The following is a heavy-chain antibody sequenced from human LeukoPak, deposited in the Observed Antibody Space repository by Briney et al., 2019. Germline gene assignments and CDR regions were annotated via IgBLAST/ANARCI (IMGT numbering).Heavy chain of an antibody. D-gene: IGHD2-21*02. CDR1: GFTVSSNY. J-gene: IGHJ3*02. CDR2: IYSGGST. Sequence: GGSLTLSCAASGFTVSSNYMSWVRQAPGKGLEWVGVIYSGGSTYYADSVKGRFTISRDNSKNTLYLQMNSLRAEDTAVYYCARVGAYCGGYCREDAFDIWGQGTMVTVSS. V-gene: IGHV3-53*01. CDR3: ARVGAYCGGYCREDAFDI.